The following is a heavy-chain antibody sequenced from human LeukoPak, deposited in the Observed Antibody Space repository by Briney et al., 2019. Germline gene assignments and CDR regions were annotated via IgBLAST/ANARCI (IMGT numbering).Heavy chain of an antibody. CDR1: GGSISSYY. D-gene: IGHD3-10*01. CDR2: IYYSGST. J-gene: IGHJ4*02. V-gene: IGHV4-59*08. Sequence: PSETLSLTCTVSGGSISSYYWSWIRQPQGKGLEWIGYIYYSGSTNYNPSLKSRVTISVDTSKNQFSLKLSSVTAADTAVYYCARHAAILWFGEPYYFDYWGQGTLVTVSS. CDR3: ARHAAILWFGEPYYFDY.